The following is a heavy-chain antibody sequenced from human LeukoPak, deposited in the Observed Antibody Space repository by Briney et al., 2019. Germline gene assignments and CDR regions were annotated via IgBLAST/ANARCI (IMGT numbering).Heavy chain of an antibody. Sequence: SETLSLTCAVYGGSFSGYYWSWIRQPPGKGLEWIGEINHSGSTNYNPSLKSRVTISVDTSKNQFSLKLSSVTAADTAVYYCARVSGYSYGFSLDYWGQGTLVTVSS. CDR1: GGSFSGYY. CDR3: ARVSGYSYGFSLDY. D-gene: IGHD5-18*01. CDR2: INHSGST. J-gene: IGHJ4*02. V-gene: IGHV4-34*01.